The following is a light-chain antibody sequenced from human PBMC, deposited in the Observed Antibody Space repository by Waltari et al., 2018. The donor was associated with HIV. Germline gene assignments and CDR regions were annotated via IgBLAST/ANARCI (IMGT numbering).Light chain of an antibody. CDR2: WAS. CDR1: PSVLYSSNNKNY. Sequence: DIVMTQSPDPLAVSLGERATIHCQSSPSVLYSSNNKNYLAWYQQKPGQPPKLLIYWASTRESGVPDRFSGSGSGTDFTLTISSLQAEDVAVYYCQQYYSTPWTFGQGTKVEIK. CDR3: QQYYSTPWT. J-gene: IGKJ1*01. V-gene: IGKV4-1*01.